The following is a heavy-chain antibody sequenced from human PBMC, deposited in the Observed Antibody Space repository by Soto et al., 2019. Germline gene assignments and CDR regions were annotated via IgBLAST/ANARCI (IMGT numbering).Heavy chain of an antibody. V-gene: IGHV4-59*12. CDR2: VYFNGKT. Sequence: PSETLSLTCTVSAASFSKYYWTGFRQPPGKGLEWIGYVYFNGKTNYNPSLKKRVSISIDTTKNQISLTLNSVTTADTAVYYCASVTFGCVVLDHWGQGTLVTVSS. J-gene: IGHJ4*02. CDR3: ASVTFGCVVLDH. D-gene: IGHD3-16*01. CDR1: AASFSKYY.